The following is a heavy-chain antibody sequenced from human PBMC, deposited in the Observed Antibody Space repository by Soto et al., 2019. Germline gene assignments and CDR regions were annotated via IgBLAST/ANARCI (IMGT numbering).Heavy chain of an antibody. CDR3: ARDQESITDRILQY. V-gene: IGHV1-18*01. CDR2: ISAYNGNT. J-gene: IGHJ4*02. Sequence: ASVKVSCKASGDTFASFGFSWVRQAPGQGLEWLGWISAYNGNTHYAQKVRDRVTLTTDTSTNTAYMELRSLTSDDAAVYYCARDQESITDRILQYWGQGTRVTVSS. CDR1: GDTFASFG. D-gene: IGHD3-10*01.